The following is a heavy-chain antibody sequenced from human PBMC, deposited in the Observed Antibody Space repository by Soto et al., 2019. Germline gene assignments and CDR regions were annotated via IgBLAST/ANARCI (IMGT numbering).Heavy chain of an antibody. CDR3: ATWHEREHAYDV. CDR1: GFSFSSYS. D-gene: IGHD1-1*01. Sequence: GGSLRLSCAASGFSFSSYSMHWVRQAPGKGLEWVAVISYDGSNKYYADSVKGRFTTSSDSSKTTVYLQMNGLRPDDTAVYYCATWHEREHAYDVWGQGTTVTVSS. V-gene: IGHV3-30*14. J-gene: IGHJ3*01. CDR2: ISYDGSNK.